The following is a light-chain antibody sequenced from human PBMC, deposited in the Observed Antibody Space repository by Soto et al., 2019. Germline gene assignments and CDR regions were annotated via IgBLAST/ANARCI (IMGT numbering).Light chain of an antibody. J-gene: IGKJ1*01. CDR1: QSVSNNY. CDR3: QQYGSLSWT. Sequence: EIVLTQSPGPLSLSPGERATLSCRASQSVSNNYLAWYQQKPGQAPRLLIYGASNRATGIPDRFSGSGSGTDFTLTISRLEPEDVAVYYCQQYGSLSWTFGQGTKVDIK. V-gene: IGKV3-20*01. CDR2: GAS.